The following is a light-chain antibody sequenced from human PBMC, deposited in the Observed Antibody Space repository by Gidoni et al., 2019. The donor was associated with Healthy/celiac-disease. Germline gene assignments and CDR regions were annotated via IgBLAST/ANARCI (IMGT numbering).Light chain of an antibody. CDR2: AAS. Sequence: DIPMTQSPSSLSASVGDRVTITCRGSQSISSFLNWYQQKPGKAPKLLIYAASTLQGGVPSRFSGSGSGTDFTLTISSLQPEDFATYDCQQTSRTRALTFGGGTKVEL. CDR3: QQTSRTRALT. V-gene: IGKV1-39*01. CDR1: QSISSF. J-gene: IGKJ4*01.